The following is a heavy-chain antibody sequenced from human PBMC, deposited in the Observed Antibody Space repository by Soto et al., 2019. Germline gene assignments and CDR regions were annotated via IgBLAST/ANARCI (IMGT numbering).Heavy chain of an antibody. CDR1: GGSISSVGYY. J-gene: IGHJ5*02. CDR2: IYYSGST. D-gene: IGHD3-10*01. V-gene: IGHV4-31*03. Sequence: QVQLQESGPGLVKPSQTLSLTCTVSGGSISSVGYYWSWIRQHPGKGLEWIGYIYYSGSTYYNPSLKSRVTMSGDTSKNQFSLKLSSVTAADTAVYYCARDYYGSGIGGHWFDPWGQGTLVTVSS. CDR3: ARDYYGSGIGGHWFDP.